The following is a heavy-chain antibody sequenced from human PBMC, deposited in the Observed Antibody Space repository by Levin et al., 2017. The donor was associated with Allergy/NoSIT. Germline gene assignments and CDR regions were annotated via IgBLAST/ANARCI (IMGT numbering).Heavy chain of an antibody. J-gene: IGHJ5*02. Sequence: GESLKISCKASGFTFTDYFIHWVRQAPGQGLEWVGRINPNGGGTSYAQRFQGRVTLTRDTSISTVYMELSRLRSDDTADYYCARGSSNSRSHDPWGLGALATVSS. CDR2: INPNGGGT. V-gene: IGHV1-2*06. CDR1: GFTFTDYF. CDR3: ARGSSNSRSHDP. D-gene: IGHD6-13*01.